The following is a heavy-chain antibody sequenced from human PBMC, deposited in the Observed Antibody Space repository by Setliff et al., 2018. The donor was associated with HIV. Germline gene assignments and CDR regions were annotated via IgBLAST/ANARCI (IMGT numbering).Heavy chain of an antibody. CDR3: ARTGALMENYFDY. Sequence: SETLSLTCTVSGASVTNVLYYWSWLRQPAGKGLEWIGHIYTSGNSRYTNYNSSLESRVTISVDTSKNQFSLKLSSVTAADTAVYYCARTGALMENYFDYWGQGTLVTVSS. V-gene: IGHV4-61*10. CDR2: IYTSGNSRYT. CDR1: GASVTNVLYY. D-gene: IGHD7-27*01. J-gene: IGHJ4*02.